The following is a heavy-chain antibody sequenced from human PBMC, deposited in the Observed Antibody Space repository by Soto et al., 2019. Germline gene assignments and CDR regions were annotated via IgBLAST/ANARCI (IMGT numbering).Heavy chain of an antibody. CDR3: AKDPPWTVGPLAMDV. D-gene: IGHD2-2*01. CDR2: FSGSGGNI. J-gene: IGHJ6*02. CDR1: GFTFSTHA. Sequence: GSLRLSCVASGFTFSTHAMSWVRQAPGKGLEWVSTFSGSGGNIYYAESVKGRLTISRDDSKNTLYLQMNSLSVEDTAVYYCAKDPPWTVGPLAMDVWGQGXTVTVSS. V-gene: IGHV3-23*01.